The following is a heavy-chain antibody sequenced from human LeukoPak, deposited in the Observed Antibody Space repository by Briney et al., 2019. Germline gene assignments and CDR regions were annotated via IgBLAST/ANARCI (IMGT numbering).Heavy chain of an antibody. Sequence: GESLKISCRVSGYIFTNYWIGWVRQMPGKGLEWMGIIYPGDSDTRYSPSFQGQVTMSADKSISTAYLQWSSLKASDTAMYYCARGSSSSFDSWGQGTLVTVSS. CDR1: GYIFTNYW. V-gene: IGHV5-51*01. J-gene: IGHJ4*02. CDR2: IYPGDSDT. CDR3: ARGSSSSFDS. D-gene: IGHD6-6*01.